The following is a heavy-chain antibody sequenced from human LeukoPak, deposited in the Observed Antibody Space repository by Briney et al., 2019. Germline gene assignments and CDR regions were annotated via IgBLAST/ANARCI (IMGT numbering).Heavy chain of an antibody. CDR2: IYYSGST. CDR3: ARGVPKNYYYGMDV. J-gene: IGHJ6*04. V-gene: IGHV4-61*01. CDR1: GGSVSSGSYY. Sequence: PSETLSLTCTVSGGSVSSGSYYWSWIRQPPGKGLEWIGYIYYSGSTNCNPSLKSRVTISVDTSKNQFSLKLSSVTAADTAVYYCARGVPKNYYYGMDVWGKGTTVTVSS.